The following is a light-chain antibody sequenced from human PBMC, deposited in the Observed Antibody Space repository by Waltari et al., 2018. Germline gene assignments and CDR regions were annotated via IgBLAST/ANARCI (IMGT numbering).Light chain of an antibody. CDR1: SSDVGGHPY. J-gene: IGLJ2*01. CDR2: YVS. V-gene: IGLV2-14*01. CDR3: SSYSSVTNVV. Sequence: QSALTQPASVSGSPGQSITLSCTGTSSDVGGHPYVSWYQQHPGEAPKLIIYYVSSRPSGVSPRFSASRSGNTASLTISGLRTEDEADYYCSSYSSVTNVVFGGGTKLTVL.